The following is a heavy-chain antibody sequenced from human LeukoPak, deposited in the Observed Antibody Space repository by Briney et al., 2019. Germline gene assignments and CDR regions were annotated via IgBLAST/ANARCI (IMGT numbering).Heavy chain of an antibody. CDR2: IYYSGSN. V-gene: IGHV4-59*01. J-gene: IGHJ3*02. CDR1: GGSISSYY. D-gene: IGHD3-10*01. Sequence: KPSETLSLTCTVWGGSISSYYWRWLRQPPGKGVEWVGYIYYSGSNNYNPSLKRRVTISVDTSKTQFSLKLSSVTAADTAVYYCARVEGFGELLGKDAFDIWGEGTTLTVSS. CDR3: ARVEGFGELLGKDAFDI.